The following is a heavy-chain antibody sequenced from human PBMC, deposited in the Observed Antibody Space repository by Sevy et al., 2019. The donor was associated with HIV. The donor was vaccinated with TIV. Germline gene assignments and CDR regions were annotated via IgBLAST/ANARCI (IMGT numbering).Heavy chain of an antibody. CDR1: GFTFSSYA. D-gene: IGHD6-13*01. V-gene: IGHV3-30*04. J-gene: IGHJ6*02. Sequence: GGSLRLSCAASGFTFSSYAMHWVRQAPGKGLEWVAVISYDGSKKYYADSVKGRFTISRDNSKNTLYLQMNSLRAEDTAVYYCARVRGSSWPIIYYYGMDVWGQGTTVTVSS. CDR3: ARVRGSSWPIIYYYGMDV. CDR2: ISYDGSKK.